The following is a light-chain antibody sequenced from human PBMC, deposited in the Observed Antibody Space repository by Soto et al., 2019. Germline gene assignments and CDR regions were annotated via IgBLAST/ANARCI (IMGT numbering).Light chain of an antibody. V-gene: IGLV2-14*01. CDR1: NSDVGGYDY. CDR2: DVS. Sequence: QSALTQPASVSGSPGQSITMSCTGTNSDVGGYDYVSWYQQHPGKAPKLMIYDVSIRPSGVSDRFSGSKSGNTASLTISGLQTEDEAYYYCSSYTSSTAVIVGGGTKVTVL. J-gene: IGLJ2*01. CDR3: SSYTSSTAVI.